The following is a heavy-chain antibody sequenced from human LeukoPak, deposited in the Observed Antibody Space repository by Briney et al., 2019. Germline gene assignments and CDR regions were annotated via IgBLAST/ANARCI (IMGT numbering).Heavy chain of an antibody. CDR2: IYHSGST. J-gene: IGHJ4*02. V-gene: IGHV4-38-2*02. CDR3: ARDLRVTTDLCYFDY. Sequence: SETLSLTCTVSGYSISSGYYWGWIRQPPGKGLEWIGSIYHSGSTYYNPSLKSRVTISVDTSKNQFSLKLSSVTAADTAVYYCARDLRVTTDLCYFDYWGQGTLVTVSS. D-gene: IGHD4-17*01. CDR1: GYSISSGYY.